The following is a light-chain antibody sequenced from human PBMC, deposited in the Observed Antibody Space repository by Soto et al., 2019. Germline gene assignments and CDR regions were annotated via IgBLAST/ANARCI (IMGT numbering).Light chain of an antibody. CDR3: QYYDSSLIVL. CDR1: SSNIGAGYD. J-gene: IGLJ2*01. CDR2: GNS. Sequence: QAVVTQPPSVSGAPGQRVTISCTGSSSNIGAGYDVHWYQQLPGTAPKLLINGNSNRPSGVPDRFSGSKSGTSARLAITGLQAEEEADYDCQYYDSSLIVLVGGGTKLTVL. V-gene: IGLV1-40*01.